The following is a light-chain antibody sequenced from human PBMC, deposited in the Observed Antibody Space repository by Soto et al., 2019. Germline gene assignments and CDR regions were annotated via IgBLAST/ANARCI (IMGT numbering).Light chain of an antibody. CDR1: SSDVGGYNY. V-gene: IGLV2-8*01. CDR3: SSYAASNNFDVV. Sequence: QSVLTQPPSASGSPGQSVTISCTGTSSDVGGYNYVSWYQQYPGRAPKLMIYEVTKRPSGVPYRFSGSKSGNTASLTVSGLQAEDEADYYCSSYAASNNFDVVFGGGTKLTVL. J-gene: IGLJ3*02. CDR2: EVT.